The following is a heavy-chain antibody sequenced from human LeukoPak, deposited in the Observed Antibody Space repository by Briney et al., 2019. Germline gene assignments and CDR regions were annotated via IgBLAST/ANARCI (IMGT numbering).Heavy chain of an antibody. J-gene: IGHJ4*02. V-gene: IGHV1-2*02. CDR3: ARGRTTIRFLEWLNLDY. CDR1: GYTFTSYG. Sequence: GASVKVSCKASGYTFTSYGISWVRQAPGQGLEWMGWINPNSGGTNYAQKFQGRVTMTRDTSISTAYMELSRLRSDDTAVYYCARGRTTIRFLEWLNLDYWGQGTLVTVSS. CDR2: INPNSGGT. D-gene: IGHD3-3*01.